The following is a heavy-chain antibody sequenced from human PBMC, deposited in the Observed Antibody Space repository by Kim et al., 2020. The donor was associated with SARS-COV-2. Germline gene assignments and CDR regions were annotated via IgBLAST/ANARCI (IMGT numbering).Heavy chain of an antibody. Sequence: SETLSLTCTVSGGSISSGGYYWSWIRQHPGKGLEWIGYIYYSGSTYYNPSLKSRVTISVDTSKNQFSLKLSSVTAADTAVYYCARYTVHYGMDVWGQGTTVTVSS. D-gene: IGHD1-1*01. CDR1: GGSISSGGYY. J-gene: IGHJ6*02. V-gene: IGHV4-31*03. CDR3: ARYTVHYGMDV. CDR2: IYYSGST.